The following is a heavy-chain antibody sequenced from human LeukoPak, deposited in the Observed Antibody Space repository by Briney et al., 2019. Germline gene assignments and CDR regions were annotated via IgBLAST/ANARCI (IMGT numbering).Heavy chain of an antibody. CDR1: GFTFSSYS. CDR3: ARAQIDLMRVEDAFDI. D-gene: IGHD2-15*01. V-gene: IGHV3-21*01. Sequence: GGSLRLSCAASGFTFSSYSMNWVRQAPGKGLEWVSSISSSSSYIYYADSVKGRLTISRDNAKNSLYLQMNSLRAEDTAVYYCARAQIDLMRVEDAFDIWGQGTMVTVSS. J-gene: IGHJ3*02. CDR2: ISSSSSYI.